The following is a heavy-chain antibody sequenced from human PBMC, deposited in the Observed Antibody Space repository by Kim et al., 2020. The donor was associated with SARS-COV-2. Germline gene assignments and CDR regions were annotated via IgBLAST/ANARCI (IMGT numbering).Heavy chain of an antibody. CDR1: GFSFFTYD. J-gene: IGHJ3*01. CDR2: ISNDGNKK. V-gene: IGHV3-33*05. CDR3: ATDRGYSNK. Sequence: GGSLRLSCATSGFSFFTYDMHWVRQAPGKGLEWMALISNDGNKKYYIDSVKGRFTISRDNFENTMYLQMNSLRAEDTAVYYCATDRGYSNKWGQGTMVTV. D-gene: IGHD2-15*01.